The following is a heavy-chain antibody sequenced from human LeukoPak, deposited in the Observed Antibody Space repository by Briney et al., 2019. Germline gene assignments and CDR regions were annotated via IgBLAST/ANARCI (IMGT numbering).Heavy chain of an antibody. CDR3: SKGFQTGRSGGDV. CDR1: GFTFSSYA. J-gene: IGHJ6*02. V-gene: IGHV3-23*01. D-gene: IGHD2-15*01. CDR2: VSGNGGST. Sequence: GGSLRLSCAASGFTFSSYAMSWVRQAPGKGLEWVSAVSGNGGSTYYADSVKGRFTISRDNSKNTLYLQMNSLRAEDTAVYYCSKGFQTGRSGGDVWGQGTTVTVSS.